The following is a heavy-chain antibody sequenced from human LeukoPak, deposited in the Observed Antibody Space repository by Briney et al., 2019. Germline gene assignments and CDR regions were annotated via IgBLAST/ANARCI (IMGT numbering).Heavy chain of an antibody. V-gene: IGHV3-64*04. CDR2: ISSNGDNT. J-gene: IGHJ4*02. Sequence: GSLRLSCSVSGFTFSTYVMHWVRQAPGKGLEYVSAISSNGDNTYYADSVKGRFTISRDNSKNSLYLQMNSLRAEDTAVYYCTSRRGGYWGQGTLVTVSS. CDR3: TSRRGGY. CDR1: GFTFSTYV. D-gene: IGHD3-10*01.